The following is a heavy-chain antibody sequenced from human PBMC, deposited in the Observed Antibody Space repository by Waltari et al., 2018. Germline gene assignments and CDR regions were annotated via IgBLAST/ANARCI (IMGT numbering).Heavy chain of an antibody. D-gene: IGHD3-10*01. CDR3: ARTGSPGAFDI. J-gene: IGHJ3*02. CDR2: ISSSSSTI. CDR1: GFTFTSYS. Sequence: EVQRVESGGGLVQPGGTLRRACAAAGFTFTSYSMTWVRQAPGKGLEWVSYISSSSSTIYYAASVKGRFTISRDNAKNSLYLQMNSLRAEDTAVYYCARTGSPGAFDIWGQGTMVTVSS. V-gene: IGHV3-48*04.